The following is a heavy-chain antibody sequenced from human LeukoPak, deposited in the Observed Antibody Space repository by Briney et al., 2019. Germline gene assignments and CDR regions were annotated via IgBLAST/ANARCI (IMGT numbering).Heavy chain of an antibody. CDR2: FDPEDGET. CDR1: GYTLTELS. CDR3: ATYPEPVYGGNSYENFDY. D-gene: IGHD4-23*01. J-gene: IGHJ4*02. Sequence: ASVKVSCKVSGYTLTELSMHWVRQAPGKGLEWMGGFDPEDGETIYAQKFQGRVTMTEDTSTDTAYMELSSPRSEDTAVYYCATYPEPVYGGNSYENFDYWGQGTLVTVSS. V-gene: IGHV1-24*01.